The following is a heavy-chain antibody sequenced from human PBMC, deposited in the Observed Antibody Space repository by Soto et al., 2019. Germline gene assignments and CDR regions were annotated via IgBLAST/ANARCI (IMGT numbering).Heavy chain of an antibody. V-gene: IGHV1-69*08. D-gene: IGHD5-12*01. Sequence: QVQLVQSGAEVKKPGSSVKVSCKASGGTFSSYTISWVRQAPGQGLEWMGRIIPIRGIANYAKKFQDRVTIAADKSTSTAYMELSSLRSEDTAVYYCARDPGFHRYSGYDWYAFDIWGQGTMVTVSS. J-gene: IGHJ3*02. CDR1: GGTFSSYT. CDR2: IIPIRGIA. CDR3: ARDPGFHRYSGYDWYAFDI.